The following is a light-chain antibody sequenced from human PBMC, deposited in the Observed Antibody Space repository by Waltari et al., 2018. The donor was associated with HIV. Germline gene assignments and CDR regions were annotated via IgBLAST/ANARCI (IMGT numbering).Light chain of an antibody. J-gene: IGKJ1*01. CDR1: QSISPW. V-gene: IGKV1-5*03. Sequence: DIQMTQSPFTLSASVGDRVTISCRASQSISPWLAWYQQKPGKAPKLLIYKASSLESGVPSRFSGSGSGAGFTLTISSLQPDDFATYYCQQYHTYSWTFGQGTKVEIK. CDR3: QQYHTYSWT. CDR2: KAS.